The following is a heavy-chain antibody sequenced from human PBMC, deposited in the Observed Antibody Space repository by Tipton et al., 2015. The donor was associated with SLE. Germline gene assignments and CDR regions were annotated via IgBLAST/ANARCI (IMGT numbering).Heavy chain of an antibody. Sequence: TLSLTCTVSGGSISSSRYYWGWIRQPPGKGLEWIGSIYYSGSTYYNPSLKSRVTISVDTSKNHFSLNLHSVTAADTAVYYCARGGASVLIRNCYFDYWGQGSLVTVSS. V-gene: IGHV4-39*07. CDR1: GGSISSSRYY. J-gene: IGHJ4*01. CDR3: ARGGASVLIRNCYFDY. D-gene: IGHD2-8*01. CDR2: IYYSGST.